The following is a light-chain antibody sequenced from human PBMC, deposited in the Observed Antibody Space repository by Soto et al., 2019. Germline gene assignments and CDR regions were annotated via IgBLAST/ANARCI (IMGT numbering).Light chain of an antibody. CDR3: QSFDNSHAV. J-gene: IGLJ2*01. Sequence: QSVLTQPPSASGSPGQSVTISCTGTSSDVGGYNYVSWYQQHPGKAPKLMIYEVSKRPSGVPDRFSGSKSGNTASLTVSGLQAEDEADYYCQSFDNSHAVFGGGTKVTVL. V-gene: IGLV2-8*01. CDR1: SSDVGGYNY. CDR2: EVS.